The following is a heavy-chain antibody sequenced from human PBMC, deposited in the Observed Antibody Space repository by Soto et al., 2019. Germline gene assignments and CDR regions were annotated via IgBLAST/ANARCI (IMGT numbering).Heavy chain of an antibody. CDR2: IYHSGST. V-gene: IGHV4-4*02. CDR1: GGSISSSNW. J-gene: IGHJ5*02. D-gene: IGHD3-10*01. CDR3: ARARAGWFDP. Sequence: QVQLQESGPGLVKPSGTLSLTCAVSGGSISSSNWWSWVRQPPGKGLEWIGEIYHSGSTNYNPSLTRRVTISVDKPKHQFSLKLSSVTAADPAVYYCARARAGWFDPWGQGTLVTVSS.